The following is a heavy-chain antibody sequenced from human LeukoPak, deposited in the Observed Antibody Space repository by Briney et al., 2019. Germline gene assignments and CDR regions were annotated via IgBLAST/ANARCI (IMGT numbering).Heavy chain of an antibody. CDR3: ARDRKLGGGSHPPDAFDI. Sequence: SETLSLTCTVSGGSISSSSYYWGWIRQPPGKGLEWIGSIYYSGSTNYNPSLKSRVTISVDTSKNQFSLKLSSVTAADTAVYYCARDRKLGGGSHPPDAFDIWGQGTMVTVSS. V-gene: IGHV4-39*07. J-gene: IGHJ3*02. CDR2: IYYSGST. D-gene: IGHD2-15*01. CDR1: GGSISSSSYY.